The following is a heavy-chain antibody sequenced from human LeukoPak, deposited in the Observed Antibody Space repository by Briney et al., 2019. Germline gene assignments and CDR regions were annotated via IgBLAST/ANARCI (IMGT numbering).Heavy chain of an antibody. CDR3: ARCTASCYANAFDV. Sequence: SGGSLRLSCAASGFTFSTHAMHWVRQAPGKRLEWVSAINGGGDATEYADSVKGRFTISRDNSKNTLYLQMNSLRPEDTAVYYCARCTASCYANAFDVWGQGTLLTVSS. CDR1: GFTFSTHA. D-gene: IGHD2-2*01. CDR2: INGGGDAT. J-gene: IGHJ3*01. V-gene: IGHV3-23*01.